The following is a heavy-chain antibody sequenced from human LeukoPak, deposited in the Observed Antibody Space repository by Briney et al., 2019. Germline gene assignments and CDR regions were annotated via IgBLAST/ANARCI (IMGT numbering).Heavy chain of an antibody. J-gene: IGHJ4*02. CDR3: ARGAVAGNFDY. CDR1: GFTFSSYW. Sequence: GGSLRLSCAASGFTFSSYWMHWVRQAPGKGLVWVSRINGDDSSTSYADSVKGRFTISRDSAKNTLYLQMNSLRGEDMAVYYCARGAVAGNFDYWGQGTLVAVSS. D-gene: IGHD6-19*01. V-gene: IGHV3-74*01. CDR2: INGDDSST.